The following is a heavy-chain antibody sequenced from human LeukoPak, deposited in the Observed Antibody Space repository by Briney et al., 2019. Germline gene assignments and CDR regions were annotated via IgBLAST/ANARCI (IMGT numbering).Heavy chain of an antibody. CDR3: AREEGIYSDYENWFDP. CDR1: GYTFTTYA. D-gene: IGHD4-11*01. CDR2: INTNTGSP. Sequence: GASVKVSCKASGYTFTTYAMNWVRQAPGQGLEWMGWINTNTGSPTYAEGFTRRFVFSLDTSVSTAYLQISNLKVEDTAVYYCAREEGIYSDYENWFDPWGQGTLVTVSS. V-gene: IGHV7-4-1*02. J-gene: IGHJ5*02.